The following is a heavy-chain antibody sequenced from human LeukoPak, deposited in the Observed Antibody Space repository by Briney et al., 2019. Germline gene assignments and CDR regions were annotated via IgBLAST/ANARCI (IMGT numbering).Heavy chain of an antibody. CDR3: ARGGAARPDY. CDR2: ISSSSSTI. V-gene: IGHV3-11*04. Sequence: LSLTCAVYGGSFSGYYWSWIRQPPGKGLEWVSYISSSSSTINYADSVRGRFTISRDNAKNSLYLQMNSLRTEDTAVYYCARGGAARPDYWGQGTLVTVSS. D-gene: IGHD6-6*01. CDR1: GGSFSGYY. J-gene: IGHJ4*02.